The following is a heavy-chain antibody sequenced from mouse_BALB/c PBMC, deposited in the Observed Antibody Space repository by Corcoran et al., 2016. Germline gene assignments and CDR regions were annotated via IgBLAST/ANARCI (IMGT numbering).Heavy chain of an antibody. CDR1: GYTFTTAG. CDR2: INTHSGVP. Sequence: QIQLVQSGPELKKPGETVRISCKASGYTFTTAGMQWVQKMPGKGLKWIGWINTHSGVPKYAEDFKGRFAFSLETSASTAYLQISNLKNEDTATYFCARIYGSSLYAMDYWGQGTSVTVSS. D-gene: IGHD1-1*01. CDR3: ARIYGSSLYAMDY. J-gene: IGHJ4*01. V-gene: IGHV9-4*02.